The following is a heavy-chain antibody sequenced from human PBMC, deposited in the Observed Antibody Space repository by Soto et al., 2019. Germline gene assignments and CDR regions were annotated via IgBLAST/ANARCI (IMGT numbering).Heavy chain of an antibody. CDR2: IYYSGST. Sequence: QVQLQESGPGLVKPSQTLSLTCTVSGGSISSGGYYWSWIRQHPGKGLEWIGYIYYSGSTYYNPSLNSRVTISVDTSKNQFSLKLSSVTAADTAVYYCATHSRDYYDSSGYYFSRPFDYWGQGTLVTVSS. J-gene: IGHJ4*02. CDR3: ATHSRDYYDSSGYYFSRPFDY. V-gene: IGHV4-31*03. CDR1: GGSISSGGYY. D-gene: IGHD3-22*01.